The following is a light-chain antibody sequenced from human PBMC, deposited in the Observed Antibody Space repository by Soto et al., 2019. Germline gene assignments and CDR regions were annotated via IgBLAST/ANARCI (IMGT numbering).Light chain of an antibody. CDR1: QGISSY. CDR3: QQLNSYPRVT. V-gene: IGKV1-9*01. CDR2: AAS. Sequence: DIQMTQSPSSLSASVRDRFTITCRASQGISSYLAWYQQKPGKAPKLLIYAASTLQSGVPSRFSGSGSGTEFTLTISSLQPEDFATYYCQQLNSYPRVTFGQGTRLEL. J-gene: IGKJ5*01.